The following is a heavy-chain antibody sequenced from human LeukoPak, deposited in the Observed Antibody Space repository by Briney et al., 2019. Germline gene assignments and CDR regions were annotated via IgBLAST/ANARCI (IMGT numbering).Heavy chain of an antibody. D-gene: IGHD3-22*01. CDR2: INAGNGNT. V-gene: IGHV1-3*01. J-gene: IGHJ4*02. CDR1: GYTFTSYA. Sequence: ASVKVSCKASGYTFTSYAMHWVRQAPGQRLERMGWINAGNGNTKYSQKFQGRVTITRDTSASTAYMELSSLRSEDTAVYYCACGEYYYDSSGYSLPASFDYWGQGTLVTVSS. CDR3: ACGEYYYDSSGYSLPASFDY.